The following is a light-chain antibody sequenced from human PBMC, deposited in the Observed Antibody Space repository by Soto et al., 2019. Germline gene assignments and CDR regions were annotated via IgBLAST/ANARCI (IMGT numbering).Light chain of an antibody. CDR3: QKYANSPIT. CDR2: GVY. CDR1: QPVSSNF. J-gene: IGKJ5*01. V-gene: IGKV3-20*01. Sequence: LVFTWSRGTLSLSPGESATLSCRASQPVSSNFLAWYQQKPGQAPRLLIYGVYSRASGIPDRFFGSGSGKDFTITIKRMENEDFAAYYCQKYANSPITCGHGTRLELK.